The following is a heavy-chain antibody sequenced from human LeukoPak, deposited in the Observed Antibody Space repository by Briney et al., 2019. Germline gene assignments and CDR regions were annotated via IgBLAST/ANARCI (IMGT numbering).Heavy chain of an antibody. CDR2: IWYDGSNK. D-gene: IGHD6-19*01. J-gene: IGHJ4*02. V-gene: IGHV3-33*01. CDR1: GFTFSSYG. Sequence: GGSLRLSCAASGFTFSSYGMHWVRQAPGKGLEWVAVIWYDGSNKYYADSVKGRFTISRDNSKNTLYLHMNSLRAEDTAVYYCARDSSGWSGKEDYWGQGTLVTVSS. CDR3: ARDSSGWSGKEDY.